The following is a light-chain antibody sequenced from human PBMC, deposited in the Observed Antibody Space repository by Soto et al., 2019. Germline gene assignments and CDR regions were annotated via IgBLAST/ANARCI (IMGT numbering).Light chain of an antibody. CDR1: SGHSSYA. CDR2: LNGDGSH. V-gene: IGLV4-69*01. CDR3: QTWDTGIQV. J-gene: IGLJ2*01. Sequence: QAVVTQSPSASASLGASVKLTCTLSSGHSSYAIAWYQQQPEKGPRYLMKLNGDGSHTKGDGIPDRFSGSSSGAERYLTISSLQSEDEADYYCQTWDTGIQVFGGGTKLTVL.